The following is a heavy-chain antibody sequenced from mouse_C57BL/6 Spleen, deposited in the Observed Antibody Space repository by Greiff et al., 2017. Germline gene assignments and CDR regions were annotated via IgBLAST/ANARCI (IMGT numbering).Heavy chain of an antibody. CDR1: GYTFTSYG. V-gene: IGHV1-81*01. CDR3: ARRTGYFDY. Sequence: QVHVKQSGAELARPGASVKLSCKASGYTFTSYGISWVKQRTGQGLEWIGEIYPRSGNTYYNEKVKGKATLTADKSSSTAYMELRSLTSEDSAVYFWARRTGYFDYWGQGTTLTVSS. CDR2: IYPRSGNT. J-gene: IGHJ2*01.